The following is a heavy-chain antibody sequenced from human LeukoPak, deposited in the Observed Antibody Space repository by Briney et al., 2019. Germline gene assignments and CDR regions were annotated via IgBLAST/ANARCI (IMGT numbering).Heavy chain of an antibody. V-gene: IGHV1-2*02. CDR3: ARGADRGMTGNRPWFDP. CDR1: GFSFTYYF. J-gene: IGHJ5*02. Sequence: VKVSCKPSGFSFTYYFFHWLRQAPGHGLEWIGWMNPNSGGTRYAQRFQGRVTMTGDTSTSTAYMALSGLTSGDTAVYFCARGADRGMTGNRPWFDPWGQGTLVTVSS. D-gene: IGHD1-1*01. CDR2: MNPNSGGT.